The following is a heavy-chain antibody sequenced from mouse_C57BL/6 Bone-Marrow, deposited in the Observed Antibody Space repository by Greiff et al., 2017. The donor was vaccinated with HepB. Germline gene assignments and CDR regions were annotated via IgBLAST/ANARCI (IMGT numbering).Heavy chain of an antibody. V-gene: IGHV5-12*01. CDR3: ARPFILNYGAMDY. Sequence: EVKVVESGGGLVQPGGSLKLSCAASGFTFSDYYMYWVRQTPEKRLEWVAYISNGGGSTYYPDTVKGRFTISRDNAKNTLYLQMSRLKSEDTAMYYCARPFILNYGAMDYWGQGTSVTVSS. CDR2: ISNGGGST. J-gene: IGHJ4*01. CDR1: GFTFSDYY. D-gene: IGHD1-1*01.